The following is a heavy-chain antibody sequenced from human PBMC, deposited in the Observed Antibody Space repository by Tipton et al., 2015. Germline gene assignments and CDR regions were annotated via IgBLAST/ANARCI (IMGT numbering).Heavy chain of an antibody. CDR3: ARPRYSSGWYDY. D-gene: IGHD6-19*01. Sequence: QSGAEVKKPGASVKVSCKASGYSFTGYYMHWVRQAPGQGLEWVGWINPYSGGTNCAQKFHGRVTMTRDTSISTAYMELSRLTSDDTAVYYCARPRYSSGWYDYWGQGTLVTVSS. CDR1: GYSFTGYY. V-gene: IGHV1-2*02. CDR2: INPYSGGT. J-gene: IGHJ4*02.